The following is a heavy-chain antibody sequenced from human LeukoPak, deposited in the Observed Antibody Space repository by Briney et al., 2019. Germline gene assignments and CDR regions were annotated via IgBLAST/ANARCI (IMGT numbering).Heavy chain of an antibody. CDR1: GYSISSGYY. CDR3: ARRGMRWIVVVPAAPPCFDY. J-gene: IGHJ4*02. CDR2: INHSGST. D-gene: IGHD2-2*01. Sequence: SETLSLTCTVSGYSISSGYYWGWIRQPPGKGLEWIGEINHSGSTNYNPSLKSRVTISVDTSKNQFSLKLSSVTAADTAVYYCARRGMRWIVVVPAAPPCFDYWGQGTLVTVSS. V-gene: IGHV4-38-2*02.